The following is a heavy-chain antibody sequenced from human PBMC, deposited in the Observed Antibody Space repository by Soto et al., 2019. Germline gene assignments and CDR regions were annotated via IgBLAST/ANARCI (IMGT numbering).Heavy chain of an antibody. Sequence: PGGSLRLSCGASGFTFSNYGIHWVRQAPGKGLEWVAVIWSDGSNKYYAGSVKGRFTISRDNSRNTLFLQMNSLRADDTAVYYCVKEERPHYYYYGMDVWGQGTTVTVSS. J-gene: IGHJ6*02. CDR2: IWSDGSNK. CDR3: VKEERPHYYYYGMDV. CDR1: GFTFSNYG. V-gene: IGHV3-33*06.